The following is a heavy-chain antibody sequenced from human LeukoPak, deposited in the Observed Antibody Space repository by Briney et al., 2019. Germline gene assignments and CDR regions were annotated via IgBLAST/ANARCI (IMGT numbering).Heavy chain of an antibody. CDR2: IYYSGST. CDR3: AREGRVGYYYYYMDV. V-gene: IGHV4-61*01. D-gene: IGHD5/OR15-5a*01. J-gene: IGHJ6*03. CDR1: GDSINSANYY. Sequence: SETLSLTCTVSGDSINSANYYWGWIRQPPGKGLEWIGYIYYSGSTNYNPSLKSRVTISVDTSKNQFSLKLSSVTAADTAVYYCAREGRVGYYYYYMDVWGKGTTVTVSS.